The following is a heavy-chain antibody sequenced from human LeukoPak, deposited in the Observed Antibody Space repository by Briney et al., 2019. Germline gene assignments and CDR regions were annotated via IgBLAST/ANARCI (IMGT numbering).Heavy chain of an antibody. V-gene: IGHV1-46*01. CDR2: INPSGGST. Sequence: GASVKVSCKASGYTFISYYMHWVRQAPGQGLEWMGIINPSGGSTSYAQKFQGRVTMTTDTSTSTAYMELRSLRSDDTAVYYCARWCSTSCYDLDYWGQGTLVTVSS. J-gene: IGHJ4*02. D-gene: IGHD2-2*01. CDR1: GYTFISYY. CDR3: ARWCSTSCYDLDY.